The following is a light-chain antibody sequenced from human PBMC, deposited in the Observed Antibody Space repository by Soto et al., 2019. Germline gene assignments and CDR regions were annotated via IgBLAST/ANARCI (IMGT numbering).Light chain of an antibody. CDR2: EVS. J-gene: IGLJ1*01. CDR3: TPYTSSSTPYV. V-gene: IGLV2-14*01. Sequence: QSALTQPASVSGSPGQSITISCTGTSSDVGAYNYVSWYQHHPGKAPKLLISEVSNRPSGVSNRFSGSKSGNTASLTITGLRAEDEGYYYCTPYTSSSTPYVFGTGTKLTVL. CDR1: SSDVGAYNY.